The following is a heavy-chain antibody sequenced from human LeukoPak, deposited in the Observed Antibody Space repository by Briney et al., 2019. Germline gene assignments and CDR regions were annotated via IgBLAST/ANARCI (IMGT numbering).Heavy chain of an antibody. CDR2: IWYDGSNK. V-gene: IGHV3-33*01. CDR1: GFTFSSYG. Sequence: GRSLRLSCAASGFTFSSYGMHWVRQAPGKGLEWVAVIWYDGSNKYYADSVKGRFTISRDNSKNTLYLQMNSLRAEDTAVYYSARGEGYGSSSDWFDPWGQGTLVTVSS. CDR3: ARGEGYGSSSDWFDP. J-gene: IGHJ5*02. D-gene: IGHD6-6*01.